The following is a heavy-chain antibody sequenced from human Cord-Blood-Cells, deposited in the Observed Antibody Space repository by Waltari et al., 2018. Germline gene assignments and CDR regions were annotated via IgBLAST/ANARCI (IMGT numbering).Heavy chain of an antibody. D-gene: IGHD6-13*01. Sequence: QVQLQQWGAAQLQPSEILSPTCAVYGGSFSGYYWSWLRQRPGKVLAWIGEINHSGSTNYNPSPNSRITISVDPSKNQFSLKLSSVTAADTAVYYCARGVIAAAATDAFDIWGQGTMVTVSS. CDR3: ARGVIAAAATDAFDI. CDR1: GGSFSGYY. V-gene: IGHV4-34*01. CDR2: INHSGST. J-gene: IGHJ3*02.